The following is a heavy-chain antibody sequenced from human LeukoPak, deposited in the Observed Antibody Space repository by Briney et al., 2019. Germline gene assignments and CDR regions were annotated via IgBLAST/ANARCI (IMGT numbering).Heavy chain of an antibody. CDR1: GGSFSGYY. D-gene: IGHD1-7*01. V-gene: IGHV4-34*01. CDR2: INHSGST. CDR3: ARDNWNYGSSMDV. J-gene: IGHJ6*02. Sequence: SETLSLTCAVYGGSFSGYYWSWIRQPPGKGLEWIGEINHSGSTNYNPSLKSRVTISVDTSKNQFSLKLSSVTAADTAVYYCARDNWNYGSSMDVWGQGTSLIVSS.